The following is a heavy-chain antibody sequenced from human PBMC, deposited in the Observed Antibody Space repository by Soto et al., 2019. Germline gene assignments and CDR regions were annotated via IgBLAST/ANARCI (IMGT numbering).Heavy chain of an antibody. J-gene: IGHJ5*02. V-gene: IGHV4-4*02. Sequence: SETLSLTCIVSGGSVSSSNWWSWVRQPPGTGLDWIGEIYHSGSTTYNPSLKSRATISVDKSENQFSLRLKSVTAADTAVYSCASAGSDYDNSGYYLPWGPGTLVTVSS. CDR2: IYHSGST. CDR3: ASAGSDYDNSGYYLP. CDR1: GGSVSSSNW. D-gene: IGHD3-22*01.